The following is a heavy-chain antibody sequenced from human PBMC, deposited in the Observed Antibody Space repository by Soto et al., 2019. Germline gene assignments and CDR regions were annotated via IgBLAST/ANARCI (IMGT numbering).Heavy chain of an antibody. J-gene: IGHJ4*02. D-gene: IGHD2-15*01. CDR1: GGSISSGGYY. CDR3: ARRGGFYFDY. V-gene: IGHV4-31*03. Sequence: QVQLQESGPGLVKPSQTLSLTCTVSGGSISSGGYYWSWIRQHPGKGLEWIGYIYYSGSTYYNPYLKIRVTITVDTSQNQFSLKLSAVTAADTAVYCCARRGGFYFDYWGQGTLVTVSS. CDR2: IYYSGST.